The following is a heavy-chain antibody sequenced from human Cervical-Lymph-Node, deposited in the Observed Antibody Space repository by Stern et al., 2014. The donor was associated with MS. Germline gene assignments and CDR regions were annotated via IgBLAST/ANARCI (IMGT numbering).Heavy chain of an antibody. CDR2: IHYSGST. Sequence: QVQLQESGPGLVKPSETLSLTCTVSGGSISSSSYYWGWIRQPPGKGLEWIGRIHYSGSTYYNPSLQSRVTISVVTSHNPFSLKLAAVPAADTAVYYCASPQKYGHLGYWGQGTLVTVSS. CDR1: GGSISSSSYY. V-gene: IGHV4-39*01. J-gene: IGHJ4*02. D-gene: IGHD7-27*01. CDR3: ASPQKYGHLGY.